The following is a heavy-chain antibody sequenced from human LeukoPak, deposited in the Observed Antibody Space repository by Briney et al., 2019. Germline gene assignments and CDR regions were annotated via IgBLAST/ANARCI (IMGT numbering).Heavy chain of an antibody. Sequence: SETLSLTCTVSGVSISISSYYWGWVRQPPGKGLEWIGSIYYSGSTYYNPSLKSRVTMSVDTSKNQFSLRLSSVTAADTAVYYCARHPPTGDYYDSSGYWPSFDYWGQGTLVTVSS. D-gene: IGHD3-22*01. V-gene: IGHV4-39*01. CDR1: GVSISISSYY. CDR3: ARHPPTGDYYDSSGYWPSFDY. CDR2: IYYSGST. J-gene: IGHJ4*02.